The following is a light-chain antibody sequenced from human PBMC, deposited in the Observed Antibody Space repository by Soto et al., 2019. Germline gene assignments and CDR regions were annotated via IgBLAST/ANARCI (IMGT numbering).Light chain of an antibody. CDR3: QSYDRSLRVV. J-gene: IGLJ2*01. CDR2: GNS. Sequence: QSVLTLPPSVSGAPGQRVTISCSGSSSNIGTGYDVHWYQQLPGTAPKLLIYGNSNRPSGVPDRFSGSKSGTSASLAITGLQAEDEADYYCQSYDRSLRVVFGGGTKVT. CDR1: SSNIGTGYD. V-gene: IGLV1-40*01.